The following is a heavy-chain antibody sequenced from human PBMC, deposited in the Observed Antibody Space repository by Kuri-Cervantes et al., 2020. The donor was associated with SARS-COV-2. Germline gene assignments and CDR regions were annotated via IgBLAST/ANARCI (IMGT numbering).Heavy chain of an antibody. D-gene: IGHD5-18*01. J-gene: IGHJ3*02. V-gene: IGHV1-69*04. CDR2: IIPILGIA. CDR1: GGTFSSYA. Sequence: SVKVSCRASGGTFSSYAISWVRQAPGQGLEWMGRIIPILGIANYAQKFQGRVTITADKSTSTAYMKLSSLRSEDTAVYCCAREVGIQLWSSGNAFDIWGQGTMVTVSS. CDR3: AREVGIQLWSSGNAFDI.